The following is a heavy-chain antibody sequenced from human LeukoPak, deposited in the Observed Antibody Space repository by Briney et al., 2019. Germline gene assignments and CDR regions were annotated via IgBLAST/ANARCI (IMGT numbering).Heavy chain of an antibody. J-gene: IGHJ6*04. CDR1: GYTFTGYY. CDR2: INPNSGGT. CDR3: ARGTVTTAYYYYGMDV. D-gene: IGHD4-17*01. Sequence: GASVKVSCKASGYTFTGYYMHWVRQAPGQGLEWMGWINPNSGGTNYAQKFQGWVTMTRDTSISTAYMELSRLRSDDTAVYYCARGTVTTAYYYYGMDVWGKGTTVTVSS. V-gene: IGHV1-2*04.